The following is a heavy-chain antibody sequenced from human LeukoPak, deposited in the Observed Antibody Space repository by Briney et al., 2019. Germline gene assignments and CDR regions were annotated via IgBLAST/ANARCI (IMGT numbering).Heavy chain of an antibody. CDR1: GGSFSGYY. Sequence: SETLSLTCAVYGGSFSGYYWSWIRQPPGKGLEGIGEINHSGSTNYNPSLKSRVTMSVDPSKNQFPLQLSSVTAADTAVYYCARDRLGDYEVVSAFDIWGQGTMVTVSS. CDR2: INHSGST. D-gene: IGHD3-10*01. CDR3: ARDRLGDYEVVSAFDI. J-gene: IGHJ3*02. V-gene: IGHV4-34*01.